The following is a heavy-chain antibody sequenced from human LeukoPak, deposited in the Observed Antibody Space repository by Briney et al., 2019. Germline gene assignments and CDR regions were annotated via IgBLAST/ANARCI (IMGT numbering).Heavy chain of an antibody. CDR3: ARIRSALDY. V-gene: IGHV3-21*01. CDR1: GFTFSSYS. Sequence: GGSLRLSCAASGFTFSSYSMNWVRQAPGKGLEWVSSISSSSSYIYYVDSVKGRFTISRDNAKNSLYLQMNSLRAEDTAVYYCARIRSALDYWGQGTLVTVSS. J-gene: IGHJ4*02. CDR2: ISSSSSYI. D-gene: IGHD6-6*01.